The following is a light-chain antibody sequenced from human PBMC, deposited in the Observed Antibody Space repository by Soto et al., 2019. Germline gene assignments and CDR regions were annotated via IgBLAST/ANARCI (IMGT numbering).Light chain of an antibody. V-gene: IGLV1-44*01. CDR3: ATWDDSLFGHV. CDR2: SNN. Sequence: QSLLAQPPSASGTPGQGVTISCSGSSSDIGTNTVNWYQQLPGAAPKLLIYSNNQRPSGVPDRFSGSKSGTSASLAISGLQSEDEADYYCATWDDSLFGHVFGTGTKVTVL. J-gene: IGLJ1*01. CDR1: SSDIGTNT.